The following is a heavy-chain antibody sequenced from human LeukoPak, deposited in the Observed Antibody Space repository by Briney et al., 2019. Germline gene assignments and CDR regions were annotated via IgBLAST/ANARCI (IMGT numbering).Heavy chain of an antibody. CDR2: ISGSGGRK. V-gene: IGHV3-23*01. D-gene: IGHD2-15*01. CDR1: GFTFSNYV. CDR3: AKNWGYCSGDSCYFDY. J-gene: IGHJ4*02. Sequence: PGGSLRLSCAASGFTFSNYVMSWVRQAPGKGLEWVSTISGSGGRKFYADAVKGGFTISRDNSKNTLYVQMNSLRAEDTAVYYCAKNWGYCSGDSCYFDYWGQGTLVTVSS.